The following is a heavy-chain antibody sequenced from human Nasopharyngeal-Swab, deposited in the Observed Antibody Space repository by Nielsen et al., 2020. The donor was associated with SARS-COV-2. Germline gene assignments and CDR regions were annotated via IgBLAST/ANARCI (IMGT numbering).Heavy chain of an antibody. CDR1: GGSISSGGYS. V-gene: IGHV4-30-2*01. D-gene: IGHD3-16*01. Sequence: SETLSLTCAVSGGSISSGGYSWSWIRQPPGKGLEWIGYIYHSGSTYYNPSLKSRVTTSVDRSKNQFSLKLSSVTAADTAVYYCARASITPTFRYFDYWGQGTLVTVSS. CDR3: ARASITPTFRYFDY. CDR2: IYHSGST. J-gene: IGHJ4*02.